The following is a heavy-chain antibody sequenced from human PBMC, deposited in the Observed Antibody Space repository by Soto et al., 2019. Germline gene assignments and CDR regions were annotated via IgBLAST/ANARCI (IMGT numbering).Heavy chain of an antibody. J-gene: IGHJ6*02. CDR3: ARDRRGYYYYYGMDA. CDR1: GGTFSSYA. D-gene: IGHD4-17*01. V-gene: IGHV1-69*06. Sequence: GASVKVSCKASGGTFSSYAISWVRQAPGQGLEWMGGIIPIFGTANYAQKFQGRVTITADKSTSTAYMELSSLRSEDTAVYYCARDRRGYYYYYGMDAWGQGTTVTVSS. CDR2: IIPIFGTA.